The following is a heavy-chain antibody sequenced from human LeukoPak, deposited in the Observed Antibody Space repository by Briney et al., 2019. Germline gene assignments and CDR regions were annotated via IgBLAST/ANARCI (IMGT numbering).Heavy chain of an antibody. CDR3: AREAGRMATIDPVGLDYFDY. D-gene: IGHD5-24*01. J-gene: IGHJ4*02. V-gene: IGHV1-69*13. CDR2: IIPIFGTA. CDR1: GGTFSSYA. Sequence: ASVKVSCKASGGTFSSYAISWVRQAPGQGLEWMGGIIPIFGTANYAQKFQGRVTITADESTSTAYMELSSLRSEDTAVYYCAREAGRMATIDPVGLDYFDYWGQGTLVTVSS.